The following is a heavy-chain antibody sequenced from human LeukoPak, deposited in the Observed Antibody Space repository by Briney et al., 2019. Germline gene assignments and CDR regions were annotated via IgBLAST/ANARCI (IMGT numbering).Heavy chain of an antibody. D-gene: IGHD2-2*01. V-gene: IGHV3-9*01. CDR1: GFTFDDYA. J-gene: IGHJ4*02. Sequence: GGSLRLSCAASGFTFDDYAMHWVRQAPGKGLEWVSGISWNSGSIGYADSVKGRFTISRDNTKNSLYLQMNSLRAEDTAVYYCAKAQAPYQQLPFDYWGQGSLVTVSS. CDR2: ISWNSGSI. CDR3: AKAQAPYQQLPFDY.